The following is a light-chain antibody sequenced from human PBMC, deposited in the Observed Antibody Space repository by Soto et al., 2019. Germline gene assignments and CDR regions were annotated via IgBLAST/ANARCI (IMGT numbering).Light chain of an antibody. CDR2: GAS. V-gene: IGKV3-20*01. J-gene: IGKJ1*01. CDR1: QSVGTY. Sequence: EVVLTQSPGTLSLSPGERATLSCRASQSVGTYLAWYQQKPAQAPRLLIYGASIRVTGIPGRFSGSGSGADFTLTITRLEPEDCAVYYCQQYSSSPRTFGQGTKVEIK. CDR3: QQYSSSPRT.